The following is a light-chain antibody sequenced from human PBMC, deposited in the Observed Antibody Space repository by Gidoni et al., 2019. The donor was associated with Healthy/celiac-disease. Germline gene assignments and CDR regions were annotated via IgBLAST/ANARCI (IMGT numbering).Light chain of an antibody. Sequence: EIVLTQSPGTLSLSPGERATLSCRASQSVSSSYLAWYQQKPGQAPRLLIYGASSRATGIPDRFSGSGSETDFTLTISRLEPEDFAVYYCQQLGTFGQGTKVEIK. CDR1: QSVSSSY. J-gene: IGKJ1*01. V-gene: IGKV3-20*01. CDR2: GAS. CDR3: QQLGT.